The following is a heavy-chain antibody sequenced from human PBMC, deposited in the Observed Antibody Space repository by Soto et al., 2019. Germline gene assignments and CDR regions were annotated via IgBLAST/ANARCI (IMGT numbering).Heavy chain of an antibody. CDR2: IIPIFGTA. CDR3: ERAIAVKYYYYGMDV. CDR1: GGTFSSNA. J-gene: IGHJ6*02. Sequence: SLKLSCKASGGTFSSNAISWVRQANGQGLEWMGGIIPIFGTANYAQKFQGRVTITADESTSTAYMELSSLRSEDTAVYYCERAIAVKYYYYGMDVWGQGTTVNVSS. D-gene: IGHD6-19*01. V-gene: IGHV1-69*13.